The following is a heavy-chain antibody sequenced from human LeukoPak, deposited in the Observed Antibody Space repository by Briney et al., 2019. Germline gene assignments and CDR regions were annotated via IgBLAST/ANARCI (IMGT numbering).Heavy chain of an antibody. J-gene: IGHJ4*02. CDR3: AKLDGSDAGSSRPPIDY. CDR2: ISGSGDTT. Sequence: GGSLRLSCAASGFDFTTYAMSWVRQAPGKGLEWVSGISGSGDTTYYADSVKGRFTISRDNSKNMLYLQIKSLGAEDTAIYYCAKLDGSDAGSSRPPIDYWGQGSLVTVSS. V-gene: IGHV3-23*01. CDR1: GFDFTTYA. D-gene: IGHD1-1*01.